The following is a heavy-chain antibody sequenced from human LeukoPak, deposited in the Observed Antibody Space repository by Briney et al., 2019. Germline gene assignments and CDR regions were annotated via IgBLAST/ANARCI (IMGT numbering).Heavy chain of an antibody. D-gene: IGHD6-13*01. CDR2: ISSSGETI. CDR1: GFTFSSCN. Sequence: GGSLRLSCAASGFTFSSCNMNWVRQAPGKGLEWVSYISSSGETIFYADSVKGRFTISRDNAKNSLYLQMNSLGDEDTAVYYCARGLGSSWFYRWGQGTLVTVSS. CDR3: ARGLGSSWFYR. V-gene: IGHV3-48*02. J-gene: IGHJ4*02.